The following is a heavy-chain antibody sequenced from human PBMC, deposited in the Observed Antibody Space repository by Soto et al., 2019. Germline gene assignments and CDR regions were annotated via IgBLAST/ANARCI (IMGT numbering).Heavy chain of an antibody. Sequence: AIGGWRQAPGQGLEWMGRIIANLGIASHAQKFQGRVTITADKSTSTVYVELSSLTSDDTAVYFCARDEDDNNFVAFWGQGTLVTVSS. D-gene: IGHD2-21*01. CDR2: IIANLGIA. V-gene: IGHV1-69*04. J-gene: IGHJ4*02. CDR3: ARDEDDNNFVAF. CDR1: A.